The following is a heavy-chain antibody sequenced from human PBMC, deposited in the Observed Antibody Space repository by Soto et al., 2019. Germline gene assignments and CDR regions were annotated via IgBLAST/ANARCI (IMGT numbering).Heavy chain of an antibody. CDR2: INPSGGST. CDR1: GYTFTSYY. J-gene: IGHJ6*02. Sequence: QVQLVQSGAEGKKPGASVKVSCKASGYTFTSYYMHWVRQAPGQGLEWMGTINPSGGSTSYAQKFQGRVTMTMDTSTSTVYMEMSSLRSEDTAVYYCASRGGTSYSYSMDVWGQGTTVTVSS. CDR3: ASRGGTSYSYSMDV. D-gene: IGHD1-26*01. V-gene: IGHV1-46*01.